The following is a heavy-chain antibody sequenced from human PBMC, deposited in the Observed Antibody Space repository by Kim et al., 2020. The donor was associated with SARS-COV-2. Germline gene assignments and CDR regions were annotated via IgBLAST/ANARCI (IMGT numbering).Heavy chain of an antibody. D-gene: IGHD3-9*01. V-gene: IGHV1-69*13. CDR3: ATRAGGSTAYYDILIPLMD. CDR1: GGTFSSYA. J-gene: IGHJ4*02. CDR2: IIPIFGTA. Sequence: SVKVSCKASGGTFSSYAISWVRQAPGQGLEWMGGIIPIFGTANYAQKFQGRVTITADESTSTAYMELSSLRSEDTAVYYCATRAGGSTAYYDILIPLMDWGQGTLVTVSS.